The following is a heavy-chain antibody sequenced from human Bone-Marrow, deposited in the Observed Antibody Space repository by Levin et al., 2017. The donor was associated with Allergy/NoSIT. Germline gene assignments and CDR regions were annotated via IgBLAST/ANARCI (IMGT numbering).Heavy chain of an antibody. CDR2: IRSKANSYAT. Sequence: GGSLRLSCAASGFTFSGSAMHWVRQASGKGLEWVGRIRSKANSYATAYAASVKGRFTISRDDSKNTAYLQMNSLKTEDTAVYYCTRAVDIVVVPAANDYWGQGTLVTVSS. J-gene: IGHJ4*02. D-gene: IGHD2-2*01. CDR3: TRAVDIVVVPAANDY. CDR1: GFTFSGSA. V-gene: IGHV3-73*01.